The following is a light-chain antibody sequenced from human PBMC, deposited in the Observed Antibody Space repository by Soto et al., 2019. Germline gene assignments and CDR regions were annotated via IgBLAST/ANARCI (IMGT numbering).Light chain of an antibody. Sequence: DIHMTQSPPYLSGFVGDSLTITCQSSQDLGTNLNWWQHKTDEVPKILIFDASNLKTGVPSRFTGSASGTDFSHTISGLQHEDIATYYGQHYASVFTWTFSQGTQVEIK. CDR3: QHYASVFTWT. CDR2: DAS. CDR1: QDLGTN. V-gene: IGKV1-33*01. J-gene: IGKJ1*01.